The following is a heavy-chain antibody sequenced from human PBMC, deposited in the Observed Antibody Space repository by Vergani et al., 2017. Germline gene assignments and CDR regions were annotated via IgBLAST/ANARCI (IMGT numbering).Heavy chain of an antibody. CDR3: ASRRTLQREFDI. CDR1: GYRFSSSW. CDR2: IFPDDSDT. D-gene: IGHD5-24*01. V-gene: IGHV5-51*01. J-gene: IGHJ4*02. Sequence: EVPLVQSGAEVKKPGESLKISCKGFGYRFSSSWIGWVRQMPGKGLEWMGIIFPDDSDTRYSPSFQGQVTISADKSISTVYLQWNSLKASDTAMYYCASRRTLQREFDIWGQGTLVTVSS.